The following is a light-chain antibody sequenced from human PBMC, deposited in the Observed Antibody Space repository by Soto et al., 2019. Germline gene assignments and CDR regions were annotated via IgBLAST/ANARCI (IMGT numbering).Light chain of an antibody. J-gene: IGKJ4*01. CDR2: AAS. Sequence: IQLTQSPPSLSASVGDRVTITCRASQGISSSLAWYQQKPRKAPKLLIYAASTLQSRVPSRFSGSGSGTDFTLPISSVQPEDFATYYCQQLSTYPLTFGGGTKVEI. CDR3: QQLSTYPLT. V-gene: IGKV1-9*01. CDR1: QGISSS.